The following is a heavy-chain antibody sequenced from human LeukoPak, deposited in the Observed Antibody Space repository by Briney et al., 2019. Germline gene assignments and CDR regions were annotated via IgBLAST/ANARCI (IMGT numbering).Heavy chain of an antibody. CDR2: ISYDGSNK. CDR3: ARDLLRYFDWLLTLSFDY. D-gene: IGHD3-9*01. V-gene: IGHV3-30*03. Sequence: GGSLRLSCTASGFSFSTYGMHWVRQAPGKGLEWVAVISYDGSNKYYADSVKGRFTISRDNSKNTLYLQMNSLRAEDTAVYYCARDLLRYFDWLLTLSFDYWGQGTLVTVSS. CDR1: GFSFSTYG. J-gene: IGHJ4*02.